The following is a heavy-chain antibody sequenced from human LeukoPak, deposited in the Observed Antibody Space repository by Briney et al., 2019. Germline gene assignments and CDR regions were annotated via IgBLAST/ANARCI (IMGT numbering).Heavy chain of an antibody. J-gene: IGHJ6*02. V-gene: IGHV3-23*01. D-gene: IGHD3/OR15-3a*01. CDR3: AKSTKGLYYYYGMDV. CDR2: ISGSGGST. Sequence: GGSLRLSCAASGFTFSSYAMSWVRQAPGKGLEWVSAISGSGGSTYYADSVRGRFTISRDNSENTLYLQMNSLRAEDTAVYYCAKSTKGLYYYYGMDVWGQGTTVTVSS. CDR1: GFTFSSYA.